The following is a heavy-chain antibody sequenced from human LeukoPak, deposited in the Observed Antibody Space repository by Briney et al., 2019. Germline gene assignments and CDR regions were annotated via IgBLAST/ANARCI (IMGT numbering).Heavy chain of an antibody. D-gene: IGHD5-18*01. Sequence: GGSLRLSCAASGFTVSDNYISWVRQAPGKGLEWVALIYSAGTKHADSVRGRFTISRDKSKNMLYLQMNSLRAENTAVYFCARAQGGKIQLWDYYFDYWGQGTLVTVSS. CDR3: ARAQGGKIQLWDYYFDY. V-gene: IGHV3-66*01. CDR1: GFTVSDNY. CDR2: IYSAGT. J-gene: IGHJ4*02.